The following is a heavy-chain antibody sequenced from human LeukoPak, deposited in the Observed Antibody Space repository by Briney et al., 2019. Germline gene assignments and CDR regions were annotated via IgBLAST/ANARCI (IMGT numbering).Heavy chain of an antibody. J-gene: IGHJ4*02. CDR3: ARALRSYSSEDY. V-gene: IGHV1-46*01. CDR2: INPSGGGT. CDR1: GGTFSSYA. Sequence: GASVKVSCEASGGTFSSYAISWVRQAPGQGLEWMGIINPSGGGTSYAQKFQGRVTMTRDTSTNTVYMELSSLRSEDTAVYYCARALRSYSSEDYWGQGTLVTVSS. D-gene: IGHD3-22*01.